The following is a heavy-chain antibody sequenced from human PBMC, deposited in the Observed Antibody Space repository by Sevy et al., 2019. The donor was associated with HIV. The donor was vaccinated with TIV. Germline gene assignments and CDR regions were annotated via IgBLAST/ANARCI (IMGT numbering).Heavy chain of an antibody. V-gene: IGHV3-30-3*01. D-gene: IGHD6-19*01. CDR3: ARDGEQWLVPARYYFDY. CDR2: ISYDGSNK. Sequence: GGSLRLSCAASGFIFSSYAIHWVRQAPGKGLEWVAVISYDGSNKYYADSVKGRFTISRDNSKNMVYVQMNSLRAEDAAVYYCARDGEQWLVPARYYFDYWGQGILVTVSS. CDR1: GFIFSSYA. J-gene: IGHJ4*02.